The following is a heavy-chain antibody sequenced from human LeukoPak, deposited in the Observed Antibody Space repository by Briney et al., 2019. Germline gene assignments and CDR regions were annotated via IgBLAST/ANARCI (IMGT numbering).Heavy chain of an antibody. CDR2: IYYDGGNK. V-gene: IGHV3-33*01. J-gene: IGHJ4*02. CDR1: GFTFSTYG. D-gene: IGHD3-3*01. CDR3: ARDDDVWSGWGH. Sequence: GGSLRLSCAASGFTFSTYGMHWVRQAPGKGLEWVALIYYDGGNKYYADSVKGRFTIARDNAKNSLYLQMNSLRAEDTAVYYCARDDDVWSGWGHWGRGTLVTVSS.